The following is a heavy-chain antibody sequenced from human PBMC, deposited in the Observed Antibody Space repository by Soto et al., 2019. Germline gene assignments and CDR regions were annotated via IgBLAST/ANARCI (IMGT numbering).Heavy chain of an antibody. CDR1: GYTFTSYY. CDR3: ARGFYYDSSGYYSHFDY. V-gene: IGHV1-46*01. Sequence: GASVKVSCKASGYTFTSYYMHWVRQAPGQGLEWMGIINPSGGSTSYAQKFQGRVTMTRDTSTSTVYMELSSLRSEDTAVYYCARGFYYDSSGYYSHFDYWGQGTLVTVSS. D-gene: IGHD3-22*01. J-gene: IGHJ4*02. CDR2: INPSGGST.